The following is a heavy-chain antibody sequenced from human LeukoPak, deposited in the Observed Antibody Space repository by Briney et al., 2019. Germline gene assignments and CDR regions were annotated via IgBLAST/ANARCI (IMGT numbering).Heavy chain of an antibody. J-gene: IGHJ2*01. CDR3: ARETHMYCKSNSCYGYFDL. V-gene: IGHV4-61*02. CDR1: GGSIYSGTYY. Sequence: SQTLSLTCSVSGGSIYSGTYYWSWIRQPAGKGLEWIGRIYTSGSTNYHPSLKSRVTVSLDISKNQFSLKLSSVTAADTAVYYCARETHMYCKSNSCYGYFDLWGRGTLVTVSS. D-gene: IGHD2-2*01. CDR2: IYTSGST.